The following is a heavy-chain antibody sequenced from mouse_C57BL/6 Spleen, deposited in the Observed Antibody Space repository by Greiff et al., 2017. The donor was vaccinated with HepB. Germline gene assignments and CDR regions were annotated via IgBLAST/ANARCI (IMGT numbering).Heavy chain of an antibody. Sequence: VQLKESGPGLVKPSQSLSLTCSVTGYSITSGYYWNWIRQFPGNKLEWMGYISYDGSNNYNPSLKNRISITRDTSMNQFFLKLNSVTTEDTATYYCARDRLWGGMDYWGQGTSVTVSS. D-gene: IGHD1-1*02. CDR3: ARDRLWGGMDY. V-gene: IGHV3-6*01. J-gene: IGHJ4*01. CDR1: GYSITSGYY. CDR2: ISYDGSN.